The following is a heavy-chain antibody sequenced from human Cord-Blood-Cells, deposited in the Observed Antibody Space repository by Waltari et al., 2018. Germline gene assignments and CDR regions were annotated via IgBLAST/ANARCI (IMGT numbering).Heavy chain of an antibody. CDR1: GGSFSGYS. Sequence: QVQLQQWGAGLLKPSETLSLTCAVYGGSFSGYSWCWIRQPPGKGLEWIGEINHSGSTNYNPSLKSRVTISVDTSKNQFSLKLSSVTAADTAVYYCARPYGSSGYYYTPYAFDIWGQGTMVTVSS. CDR2: INHSGST. J-gene: IGHJ3*02. V-gene: IGHV4-34*01. CDR3: ARPYGSSGYYYTPYAFDI. D-gene: IGHD3-22*01.